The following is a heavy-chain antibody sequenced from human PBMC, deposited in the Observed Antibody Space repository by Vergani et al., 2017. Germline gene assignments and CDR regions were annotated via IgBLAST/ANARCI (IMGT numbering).Heavy chain of an antibody. CDR1: GGTFSSYA. D-gene: IGHD5-12*01. CDR3: ARGGYSGDDYSYWYFDL. Sequence: QVQLVQSGAEVKKPGSSLKVSCKASGGTFSSYAISWVRQAPGQGLEWMGGIIPIFGTANYAQKFQGRVTITADETTTTVYMELSSLRSENTAVYYCARGGYSGDDYSYWYFDLWGRGTLVTVSS. J-gene: IGHJ2*01. V-gene: IGHV1-69*01. CDR2: IIPIFGTA.